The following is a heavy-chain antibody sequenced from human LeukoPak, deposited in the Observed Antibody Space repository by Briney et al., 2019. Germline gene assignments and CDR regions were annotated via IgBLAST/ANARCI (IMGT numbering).Heavy chain of an antibody. J-gene: IGHJ3*02. CDR2: IYYSGST. CDR1: GGSISSYY. CDR3: ARARFLEWLSNDAFDI. V-gene: IGHV4-59*01. Sequence: SETLSLTCTVSGGSISSYYWSWIRQPPGKGLEWIGYIYYSGSTNYNPSLKSRVTISEDTSKNQFSLKLSSVTAADTAVYYCARARFLEWLSNDAFDIWGQGTMVTVSS. D-gene: IGHD3-3*01.